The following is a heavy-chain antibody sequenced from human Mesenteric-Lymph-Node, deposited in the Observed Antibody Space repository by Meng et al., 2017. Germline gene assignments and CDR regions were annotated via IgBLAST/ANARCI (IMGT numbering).Heavy chain of an antibody. J-gene: IGHJ3*02. CDR1: GFSLSTSGMC. CDR2: IDWDDDK. CDR3: ARIRLYDSSGYYTATNAFDI. V-gene: IGHV2-70*01. D-gene: IGHD3-22*01. Sequence: SGPTLVKPTQTLTLTCTFSGFSLSTSGMCVSWIRQPPGKALEWLALIDWDDDKYYSTSLKTRLTISKDTSKNQVVLTMTNMDPVDTATYYCARIRLYDSSGYYTATNAFDIWGQGTMVTVSS.